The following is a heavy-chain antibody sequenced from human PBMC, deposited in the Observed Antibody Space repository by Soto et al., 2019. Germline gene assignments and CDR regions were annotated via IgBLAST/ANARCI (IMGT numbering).Heavy chain of an antibody. V-gene: IGHV1-2*02. Sequence: PSVKGCGKDSGYTFTGYYMHCVGQAPGQGLEWMGWINPNTGGTNYAQKFQGRVTMTRDTSISTAYMELSRLRSDDTAMYYCPRGGYQLLHWFDPWGQGTLVTVSS. CDR2: INPNTGGT. D-gene: IGHD2-2*01. CDR1: GYTFTGYY. CDR3: PRGGYQLLHWFDP. J-gene: IGHJ5*02.